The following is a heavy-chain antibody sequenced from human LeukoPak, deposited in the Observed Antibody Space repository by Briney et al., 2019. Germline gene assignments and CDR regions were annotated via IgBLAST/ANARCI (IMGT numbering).Heavy chain of an antibody. CDR1: GYTFTSYD. V-gene: IGHV1-8*03. Sequence: ASVKVSCKASGYTFTSYDINWVRQATGQGLEWMGWMNPNSGNTGYAQKFQGRVTITRNTSISTAYMELSSLRSEDTAVYYCARGVAHGDYSDYWGQGTLVTVSS. J-gene: IGHJ4*02. D-gene: IGHD2-8*01. CDR2: MNPNSGNT. CDR3: ARGVAHGDYSDY.